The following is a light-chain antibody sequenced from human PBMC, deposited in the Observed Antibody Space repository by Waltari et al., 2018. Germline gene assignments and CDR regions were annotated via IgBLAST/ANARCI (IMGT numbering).Light chain of an antibody. V-gene: IGKV1-33*01. J-gene: IGKJ4*01. CDR3: QQYDNLPPLT. CDR2: DAS. CDR1: QDIRNY. Sequence: DIQMTQSPSSLSASVRDRVTITCQASQDIRNYLNWYQQKPGKAPKLLIYDASNLETGVPSRFSGSGSGTDFTFTISSLQPEDIATYYCQQYDNLPPLTFGGGTKVEIK.